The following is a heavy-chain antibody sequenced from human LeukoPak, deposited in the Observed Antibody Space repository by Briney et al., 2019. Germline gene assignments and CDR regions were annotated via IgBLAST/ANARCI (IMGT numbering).Heavy chain of an antibody. Sequence: SETLSLTCTVSGGSISSYYWSWIRQPPGKGLEWIGYIYYSGSTNYNPSLKSRVTISVDTSKNQFSLKLSSVTAEDTAVYYCARAEAGSYSAFDIWGQGTMVTVSS. CDR2: IYYSGST. CDR3: ARAEAGSYSAFDI. CDR1: GGSISSYY. D-gene: IGHD1-26*01. J-gene: IGHJ3*02. V-gene: IGHV4-59*01.